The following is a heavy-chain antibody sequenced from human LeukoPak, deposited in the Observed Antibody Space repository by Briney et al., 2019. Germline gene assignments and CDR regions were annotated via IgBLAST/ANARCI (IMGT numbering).Heavy chain of an antibody. Sequence: ASVKVSCKASGYTFTGYYMHWVRQAPGQGLEWMGWTNPNSGGTNYAQKFQGRVTMTRDTSISTAYMELSRLRSDDTAVYYCARDLGEQREVDYWGQGTLVTVSS. CDR2: TNPNSGGT. V-gene: IGHV1-2*02. D-gene: IGHD3-16*01. J-gene: IGHJ4*02. CDR3: ARDLGEQREVDY. CDR1: GYTFTGYY.